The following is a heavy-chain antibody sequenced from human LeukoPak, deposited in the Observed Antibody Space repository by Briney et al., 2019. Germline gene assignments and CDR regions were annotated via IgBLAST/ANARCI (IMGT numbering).Heavy chain of an antibody. CDR2: INHSGST. CDR3: ASPPHGDLYYYFDY. V-gene: IGHV4-34*01. J-gene: IGHJ4*02. Sequence: PSETLSLTCAVYGGSFSGYYWSWIRQPPGKGLEWIGEINHSGSTNYNPSLKSRVTISVDTSKNQFSLKLSSVTAAGTAVYYCASPPHGDLYYYFDYWGQGTLVTVSS. D-gene: IGHD2-2*02. CDR1: GGSFSGYY.